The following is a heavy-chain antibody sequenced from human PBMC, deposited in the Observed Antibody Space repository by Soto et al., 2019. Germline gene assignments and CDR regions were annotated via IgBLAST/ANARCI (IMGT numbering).Heavy chain of an antibody. V-gene: IGHV3-23*01. D-gene: IGHD4-17*01. CDR3: AKDPVYYYYMDV. Sequence: GGSLRLSCAASGFTFSSYAMSWVRQAPGRGLEWVSAISGSGGSTYYADSVKGRFTISRDNSKNTLYLQMNSLRAEDTAVYYCAKDPVYYYYMDVWGKGTTVTVAS. CDR1: GFTFSSYA. CDR2: ISGSGGST. J-gene: IGHJ6*03.